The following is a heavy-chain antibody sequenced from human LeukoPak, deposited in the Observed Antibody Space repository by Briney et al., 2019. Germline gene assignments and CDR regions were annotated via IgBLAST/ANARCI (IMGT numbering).Heavy chain of an antibody. D-gene: IGHD2-15*01. V-gene: IGHV1-69*04. CDR3: ARERESIGYCSGGSCRRWCDP. CDR1: GGTFSSYA. Sequence: SVKVSCKASGGTFSSYAISWVRQAPGQGLEWMGRIIPILGIANYAQTFQGKVTMTRDTSISTAYMELSRLRSDDTAVYYCARERESIGYCSGGSCRRWCDPWGQGTLVTVSS. J-gene: IGHJ5*02. CDR2: IIPILGIA.